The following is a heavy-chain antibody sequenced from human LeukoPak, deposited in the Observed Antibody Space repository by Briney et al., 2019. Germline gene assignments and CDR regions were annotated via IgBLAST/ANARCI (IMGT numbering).Heavy chain of an antibody. CDR1: GGSFSGYY. J-gene: IGHJ3*02. Sequence: SETLSLTCAVYGGSFSGYYWSWIRQPPGKGLEWIGEINHSGSTNYNPSLKSRVTISVGTSKNQFSLKLSSVTAADTAVYYCATLSLHDAFDIWGQGTMVTVSS. CDR3: ATLSLHDAFDI. V-gene: IGHV4-34*01. D-gene: IGHD3-22*01. CDR2: INHSGST.